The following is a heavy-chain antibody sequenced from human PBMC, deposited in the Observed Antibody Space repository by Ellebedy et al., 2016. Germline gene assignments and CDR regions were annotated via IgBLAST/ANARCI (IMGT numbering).Heavy chain of an antibody. CDR1: GFTFSSYA. CDR2: ISSSSSYI. Sequence: GESLKISXAASGFTFSSYAMNWVRQAPGKGLEWVSSISSSSSYIYYADSVKGRFTISRDNAKNSLYLQMNSLRAEDTAVYYCARGWGGATGAFDIWGQGTMVTVSS. CDR3: ARGWGGATGAFDI. D-gene: IGHD1-26*01. J-gene: IGHJ3*02. V-gene: IGHV3-21*01.